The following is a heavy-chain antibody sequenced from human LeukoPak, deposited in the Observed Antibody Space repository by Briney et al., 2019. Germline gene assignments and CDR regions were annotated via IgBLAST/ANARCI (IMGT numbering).Heavy chain of an antibody. Sequence: GASVKVSCKASGYTFTGYYMHWVRQAPGKGLEWMGGFDPEDGETIYAQKFQGRVTMTEDTSTDTAYMELSSLRSEDTAVYYCATDSLYGDFRMDVWGQGTTVTVSS. J-gene: IGHJ6*02. CDR2: FDPEDGET. V-gene: IGHV1-24*01. CDR1: GYTFTGYY. D-gene: IGHD4-17*01. CDR3: ATDSLYGDFRMDV.